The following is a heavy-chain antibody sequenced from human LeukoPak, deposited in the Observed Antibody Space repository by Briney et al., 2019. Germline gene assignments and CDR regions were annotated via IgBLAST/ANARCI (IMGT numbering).Heavy chain of an antibody. CDR2: TNQDGSMN. J-gene: IGHJ4*02. CDR3: ATTGAGYPDDNFDY. CDR1: EFTFSNFW. D-gene: IGHD6-19*01. Sequence: GGSLSLSCAASEFTFSNFWMSWVPQAPGKGLERVAHTNQDGSMNYYVDSVRGRFTISRDNAKNSLYLQMNSLKAEATAVYYCATTGAGYPDDNFDYWGQGTLVTVSS. V-gene: IGHV3-7*01.